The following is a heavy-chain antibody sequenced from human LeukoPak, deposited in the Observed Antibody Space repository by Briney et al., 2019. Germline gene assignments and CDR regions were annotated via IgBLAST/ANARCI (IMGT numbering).Heavy chain of an antibody. CDR2: ISAYNGNT. Sequence: GASVKVSCKASGYTFTSYGISWVRHAPGQGLEWMGWISAYNGNTNYAQKLQGRVTMTTDTSTSTAYMELRSLRSDDTAVYYCASQKEGYSSGRGPPGAYYYMDVWGKGTTVTVSS. D-gene: IGHD6-19*01. J-gene: IGHJ6*03. CDR1: GYTFTSYG. V-gene: IGHV1-18*01. CDR3: ASQKEGYSSGRGPPGAYYYMDV.